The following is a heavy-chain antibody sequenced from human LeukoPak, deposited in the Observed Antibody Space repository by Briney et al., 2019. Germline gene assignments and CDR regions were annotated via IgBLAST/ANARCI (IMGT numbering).Heavy chain of an antibody. V-gene: IGHV4-31*03. CDR1: GGSISSGGYY. J-gene: IGHJ4*02. CDR2: IYYTGST. Sequence: PSETLSLTCTVSGGSISSGGYYWSWIRQHPGKGLEWSAYIYYTGSTYYNPSLKSRLTISVDTSKNQFSLKLSSVTAADTAVYYCARVLSSSWYGAFDYWGQGTLVTVSS. D-gene: IGHD6-13*01. CDR3: ARVLSSSWYGAFDY.